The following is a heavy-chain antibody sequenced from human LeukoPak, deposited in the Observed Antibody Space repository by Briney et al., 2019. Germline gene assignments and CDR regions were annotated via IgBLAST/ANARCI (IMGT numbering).Heavy chain of an antibody. D-gene: IGHD2-2*01. V-gene: IGHV3-11*01. Sequence: GGSLRLSCAASGFTFSDYYMSWIRQAPGKGLEWVSYISSSGSTIYYADSVKGRFTISRDNAKNSLYLQMKRLRAEDTAVYYCARAGGYCSSTSCFLKYYYGMDVWGQGTTVTVSS. CDR2: ISSSGSTI. CDR3: ARAGGYCSSTSCFLKYYYGMDV. J-gene: IGHJ6*02. CDR1: GFTFSDYY.